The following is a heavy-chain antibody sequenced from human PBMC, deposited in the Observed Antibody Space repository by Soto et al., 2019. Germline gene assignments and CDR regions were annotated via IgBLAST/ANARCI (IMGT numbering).Heavy chain of an antibody. D-gene: IGHD2-15*01. CDR3: VVAAHPYYFDY. CDR2: ISAYNGNT. CDR1: GYTFTSYG. J-gene: IGHJ4*02. V-gene: IGHV1-18*01. Sequence: QVQLVQSGAEVKKPGASVKVSCKASGYTFTSYGISWVRQAPGQGLEGMGWISAYNGNTNYAQKLQGRVTMTPATSTSTAYMELRSLRSDDTAVYYCVVAAHPYYFDYWGQGTLVTVSS.